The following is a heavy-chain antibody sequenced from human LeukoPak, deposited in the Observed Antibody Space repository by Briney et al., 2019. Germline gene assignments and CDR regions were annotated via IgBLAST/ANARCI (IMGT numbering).Heavy chain of an antibody. CDR3: ASPVSGYYGMDV. CDR1: GYTFTSYG. Sequence: ASVKVSCKASGYTFTSYGISWVRQAPGQGLEWMGWISAYNGNTNYAQKFQGRVTITADESTSTAYMELSSLRSEDTAVYYCASPVSGYYGMDVWGQGTTVTVSS. J-gene: IGHJ6*02. D-gene: IGHD2/OR15-2a*01. CDR2: ISAYNGNT. V-gene: IGHV1-18*01.